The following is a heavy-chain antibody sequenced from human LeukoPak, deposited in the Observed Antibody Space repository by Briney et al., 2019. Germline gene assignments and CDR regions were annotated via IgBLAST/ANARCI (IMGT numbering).Heavy chain of an antibody. V-gene: IGHV4-38-2*02. D-gene: IGHD2-15*01. CDR2: IYHSEST. Sequence: SETLSLTCTVPGYSIGSDYYWGWIRQPPGKGLEWIGSIYHSESTYYNPSLKSRVTISIDTSKNQFSLKLSSVTAADTAVYYCARDPGDTVNYWGQGTLVTVSS. J-gene: IGHJ4*02. CDR1: GYSIGSDYY. CDR3: ARDPGDTVNY.